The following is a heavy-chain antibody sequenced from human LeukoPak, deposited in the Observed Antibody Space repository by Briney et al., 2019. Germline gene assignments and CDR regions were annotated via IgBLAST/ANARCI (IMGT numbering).Heavy chain of an antibody. CDR2: ISTSGSTI. CDR1: EFTFSDYF. CDR3: ARVFSGTYLNYHHFDY. J-gene: IGHJ4*02. D-gene: IGHD1-26*01. Sequence: GGSLRLSCAASEFTFSDYFMSWIRQAPGKVLEWLSYISTSGSTIYYADSVKGRFTISRDNAKNSLYLQMNSLTAEDTAVYYCARVFSGTYLNYHHFDYWGQGTLVTVSS. V-gene: IGHV3-11*04.